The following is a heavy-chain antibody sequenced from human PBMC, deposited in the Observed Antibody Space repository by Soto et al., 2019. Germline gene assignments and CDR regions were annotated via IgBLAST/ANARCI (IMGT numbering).Heavy chain of an antibody. CDR1: GGSISSGGYY. J-gene: IGHJ3*02. CDR3: ARASGGAKLLNDIVVVVAVKSGAFDI. Sequence: QVQLQESGPGLVKPSQTLSLTCTVSGGSISSGGYYWSWIRQHPGKGLEWIGYIYYSGSTYYNPSLKSRVTIAVDTSKNQFSLKLSSVTAADTAVYYCARASGGAKLLNDIVVVVAVKSGAFDIWGQGTMVTVSS. V-gene: IGHV4-31*03. CDR2: IYYSGST. D-gene: IGHD2-15*01.